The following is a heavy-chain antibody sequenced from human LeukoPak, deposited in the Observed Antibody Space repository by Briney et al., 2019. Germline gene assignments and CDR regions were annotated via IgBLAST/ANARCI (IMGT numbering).Heavy chain of an antibody. CDR3: ARGAYYDILTGYYPNFGY. CDR1: GYTFTSYG. CDR2: ISAYNGNT. D-gene: IGHD3-9*01. V-gene: IGHV1-18*01. J-gene: IGHJ4*02. Sequence: ASVKVSCKASGYTFTSYGISWVRQAPGQGLEWMGWISAYNGNTNYAQKLQGRITMTTDTSTSTAYMELRSLRPDDTAVYYCARGAYYDILTGYYPNFGYWGQGTLVTVSS.